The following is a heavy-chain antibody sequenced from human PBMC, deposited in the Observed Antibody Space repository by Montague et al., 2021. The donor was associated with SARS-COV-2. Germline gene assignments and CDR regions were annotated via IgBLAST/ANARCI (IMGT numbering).Heavy chain of an antibody. J-gene: IGHJ5*02. D-gene: IGHD3-10*01. Sequence: SLRLSCAASGFTVSSNYMTWVRQAPGKGLERVSLIYSSGSTFYADSVQGRFTISRDNSNNTLYLHMNSLRAEDTAVYYCARQILTMVRGVPRNWFDPWGQGTLVTVSS. V-gene: IGHV3-66*04. CDR1: GFTVSSNY. CDR2: IYSSGST. CDR3: ARQILTMVRGVPRNWFDP.